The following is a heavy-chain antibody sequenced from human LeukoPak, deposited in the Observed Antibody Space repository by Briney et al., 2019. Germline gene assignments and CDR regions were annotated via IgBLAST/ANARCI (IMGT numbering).Heavy chain of an antibody. CDR2: IIPMFGTA. Sequence: SVKVSCKASGGTFSSYAFNWVRQAPGQGLEWMGGIIPMFGTADHAQKFQGRVTITADESTSTAYMEMSSLRSEDTAVYYCARGLTAHADVFDVWGQGTMVTVSS. J-gene: IGHJ3*01. CDR3: ARGLTAHADVFDV. D-gene: IGHD3-9*01. CDR1: GGTFSSYA. V-gene: IGHV1-69*13.